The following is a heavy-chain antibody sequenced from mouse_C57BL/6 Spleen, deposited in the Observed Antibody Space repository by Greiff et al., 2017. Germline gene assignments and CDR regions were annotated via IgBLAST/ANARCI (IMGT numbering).Heavy chain of an antibody. CDR3: ARLDFSWFAY. J-gene: IGHJ3*01. CDR2: INPSTGGT. CDR1: GYSFTGYY. Sequence: EVQLQQSGPELVKPGASVKISSKASGYSFTGYYMNWVKQSPEKSLEWIGEINPSTGGTTYNQKFKAKATLTVDKSSSTAYMQLKSLTSEDSAVYYCARLDFSWFAYWGQGTLVTVSA. V-gene: IGHV1-42*01.